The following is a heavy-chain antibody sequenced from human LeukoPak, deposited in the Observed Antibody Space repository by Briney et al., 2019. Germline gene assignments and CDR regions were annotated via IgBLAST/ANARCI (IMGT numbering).Heavy chain of an antibody. CDR2: IYYSGST. Sequence: SETLSLTCTVSGGSISSHYWTWIRQPPGKGLEWIGYIYYSGSTNYNPSLKSRVTISVDTSKNQFSLKLSSVTAADTAVYYCATGIAVAGGHDYWGQGTLVTVSS. V-gene: IGHV4-59*11. CDR1: GGSISSHY. J-gene: IGHJ4*02. CDR3: ATGIAVAGGHDY. D-gene: IGHD6-19*01.